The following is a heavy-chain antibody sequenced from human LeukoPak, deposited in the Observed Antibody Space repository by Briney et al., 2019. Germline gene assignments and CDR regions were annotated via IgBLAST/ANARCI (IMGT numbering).Heavy chain of an antibody. Sequence: SETLSLTCTVSGASISNYYWSWIRQPAGKGLEWIGRIYTSGSTNYNPSLKSRVTISVDTSKNQFSLKLSSVTAADTAVYYCARSSPAEWLRQWGQYYMDVWGKGTTVTISS. J-gene: IGHJ6*03. CDR1: GASISNYY. V-gene: IGHV4-4*07. CDR2: IYTSGST. CDR3: ARSSPAEWLRQWGQYYMDV. D-gene: IGHD5-12*01.